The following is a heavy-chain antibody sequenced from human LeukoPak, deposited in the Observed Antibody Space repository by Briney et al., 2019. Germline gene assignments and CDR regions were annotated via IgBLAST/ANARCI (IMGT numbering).Heavy chain of an antibody. D-gene: IGHD3-10*01. V-gene: IGHV3-74*01. J-gene: IGHJ3*02. CDR1: GFTFSSYW. Sequence: GGSLRLSCAASGFTFSSYWMHWVRQAPGKGLVWISCINSEGSSTSYADSVKGRFTISRDNAKNTLYLQMNSLRAEDTAVYYCARVIRGSGSEAFDIWGQGTMVTVSS. CDR3: ARVIRGSGSEAFDI. CDR2: INSEGSST.